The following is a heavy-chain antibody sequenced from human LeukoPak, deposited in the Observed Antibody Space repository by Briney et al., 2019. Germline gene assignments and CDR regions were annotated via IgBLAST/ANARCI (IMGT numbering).Heavy chain of an antibody. CDR2: ISSSSSYI. CDR1: GFTFSSYS. Sequence: PGGSLRLSCAASGFTFSSYSMNWVRQAPGKGLEWVSSISSSSSYIYYADSVKGRFTISRDNAKNSLYLQMNSLRAEDTAVYYCARDLAYCGGDCHATAEYYFDYWGQGTLVTVSS. D-gene: IGHD2-21*02. J-gene: IGHJ4*02. CDR3: ARDLAYCGGDCHATAEYYFDY. V-gene: IGHV3-21*01.